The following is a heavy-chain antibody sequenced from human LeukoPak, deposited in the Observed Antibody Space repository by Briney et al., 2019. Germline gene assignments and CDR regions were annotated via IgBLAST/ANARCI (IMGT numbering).Heavy chain of an antibody. CDR1: GGTFSSYD. CDR3: ARGWLAETTVVTPYNY. J-gene: IGHJ4*02. V-gene: IGHV1-69*13. Sequence: SVKVSCKASGGTFSSYDISWVRQAPGQGLEWMGGITPIFGTAKYARKFQGRVTITAVESMSTAYMELSSLRSEDTAVYYCARGWLAETTVVTPYNYWGQGTLVTVSS. D-gene: IGHD4-23*01. CDR2: ITPIFGTA.